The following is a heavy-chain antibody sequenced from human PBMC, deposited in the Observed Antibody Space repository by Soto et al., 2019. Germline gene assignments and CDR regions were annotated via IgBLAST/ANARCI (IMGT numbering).Heavy chain of an antibody. J-gene: IGHJ6*02. CDR3: ARDCPRITIFGVVQSPYYYGMDV. D-gene: IGHD3-3*01. CDR1: GGTFSSYA. CDR2: IIPIFGTA. V-gene: IGHV1-69*13. Sequence: SVKVSCKASGGTFSSYAISWVRQAPGQGLEWMGGIIPIFGTANYAQKFQGRVTITADESTSTAYMELSSLRSEDTAVYYCARDCPRITIFGVVQSPYYYGMDVWGQGTTVTVSS.